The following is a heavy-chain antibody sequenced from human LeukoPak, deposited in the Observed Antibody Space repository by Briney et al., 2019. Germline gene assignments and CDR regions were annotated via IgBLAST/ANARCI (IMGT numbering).Heavy chain of an antibody. CDR2: IYCSGKS. Sequence: SETLSLTCTVSGGSISSGTHYWGWIRPPPGKELEWISNIYCSGKSYYDPSLKSRVTTTVDASKNQYFLNLSFVTAAATVFDFCGMRSYGSGSHYNFYFDFWGQGTLVTVSA. CDR3: GMRSYGSGSHYNFYFDF. J-gene: IGHJ4*02. CDR1: GGSISSGTHY. D-gene: IGHD3-10*01. V-gene: IGHV4-39*01.